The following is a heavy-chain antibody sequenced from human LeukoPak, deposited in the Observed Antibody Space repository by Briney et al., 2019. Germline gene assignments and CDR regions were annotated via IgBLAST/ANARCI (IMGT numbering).Heavy chain of an antibody. V-gene: IGHV1-2*02. CDR2: INPNSGGT. D-gene: IGHD5-24*01. J-gene: IGHJ4*02. Sequence: ASVKVSCKASGYTFTGYYMHWVRQAPGQGLEWMGWINPNSGGTNYAQKFQGRVTMTRDTSISTAYMELSRLRSDDTAVYYCARDLVRGRDGYKGPFDYWGQGTLVTVSS. CDR1: GYTFTGYY. CDR3: ARDLVRGRDGYKGPFDY.